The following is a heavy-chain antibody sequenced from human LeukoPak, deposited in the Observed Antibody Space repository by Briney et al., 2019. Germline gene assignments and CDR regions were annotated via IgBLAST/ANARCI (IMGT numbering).Heavy chain of an antibody. Sequence: PSETLSLTCTVSGGSISSYYWSWIRQPPGKGLEWTGYIYYSGSTNYNPSLKSRVTISVDTSKNQFSLKLSSVTAADTAVYYCARDGNDYVSPYYFDYWGQGTLVTVSS. J-gene: IGHJ4*02. CDR2: IYYSGST. CDR3: ARDGNDYVSPYYFDY. V-gene: IGHV4-59*01. CDR1: GGSISSYY. D-gene: IGHD3-16*01.